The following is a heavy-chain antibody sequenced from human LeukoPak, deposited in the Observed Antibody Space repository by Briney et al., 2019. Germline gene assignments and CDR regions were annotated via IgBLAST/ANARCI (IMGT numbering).Heavy chain of an antibody. J-gene: IGHJ4*02. CDR2: IRYDGSNK. V-gene: IGHV3-30*02. CDR3: AKGAGYSYGPPTDY. CDR1: GFTFSSYA. Sequence: GGSLRLSCAASGFTFSSYAMHWVRQAPGKGLEWVAFIRYDGSNKYYADSVKGRFTISRDNSKNTLYLQMNSLRAEDTAVYYCAKGAGYSYGPPTDYWGQGTLVTVSS. D-gene: IGHD5-18*01.